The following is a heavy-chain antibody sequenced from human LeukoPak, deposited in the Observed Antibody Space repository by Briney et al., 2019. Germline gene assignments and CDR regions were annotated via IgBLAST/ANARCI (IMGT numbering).Heavy chain of an antibody. CDR3: ARHQWSIAVFDH. V-gene: IGHV4-38-2*01. J-gene: IGHJ4*02. CDR1: GYSISSGYY. D-gene: IGHD6-6*01. Sequence: SETLSLTCAVSGYSISSGYYCGWIRQPPGKGLEWIGSIYHSGSTYYNPSLKSRVTISVDTSKNQFSLKLSSVTAADTAVYYCARHQWSIAVFDHWGQGTLVTVSS. CDR2: IYHSGST.